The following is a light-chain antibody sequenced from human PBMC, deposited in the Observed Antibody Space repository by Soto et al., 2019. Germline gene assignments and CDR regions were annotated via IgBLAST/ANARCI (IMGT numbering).Light chain of an antibody. J-gene: IGKJ1*01. Sequence: AIQMTQSPSSLSASVGDRVTMTCRASQGINNELAWYQQKPGKAPKLLIYAASNLHSGVPSRFSGSGSGTDFALTISILQPEDFATYFCLHDDNYPRTFGQGTKVE. V-gene: IGKV1-6*01. CDR2: AAS. CDR1: QGINNE. CDR3: LHDDNYPRT.